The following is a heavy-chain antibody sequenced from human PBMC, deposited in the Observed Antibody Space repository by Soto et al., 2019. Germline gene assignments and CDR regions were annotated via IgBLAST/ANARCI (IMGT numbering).Heavy chain of an antibody. Sequence: GESLRLSCAASGFTFSNAWMSWVRQAPGKGLEWVGRIKSKTDGGTTDYAAPVKGRFTISRDDSKNTLYLQMNSLKTEDTAVYYCTTDLTXYYYDSSGYYYRYYFDYWGQGALVTVSS. J-gene: IGHJ4*02. CDR3: TTDLTXYYYDSSGYYYRYYFDY. V-gene: IGHV3-15*01. CDR1: GFTFSNAW. D-gene: IGHD3-22*01. CDR2: IKSKTDGGTT.